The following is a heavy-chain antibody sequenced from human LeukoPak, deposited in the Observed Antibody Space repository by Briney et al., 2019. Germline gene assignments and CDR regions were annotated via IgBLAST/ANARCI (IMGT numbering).Heavy chain of an antibody. D-gene: IGHD6-13*01. V-gene: IGHV1-46*01. Sequence: ASVKVSCTASGYTFTSHYVHWVRQAPGQGLEWMGIIHPSGGNPRSTENFQGRVTMTRDTSTSTVYLELRSLTSPDTAVYYCARDCSSTACQGPVLDFWGQGTLVTVSS. J-gene: IGHJ4*02. CDR1: GYTFTSHY. CDR2: IHPSGGNP. CDR3: ARDCSSTACQGPVLDF.